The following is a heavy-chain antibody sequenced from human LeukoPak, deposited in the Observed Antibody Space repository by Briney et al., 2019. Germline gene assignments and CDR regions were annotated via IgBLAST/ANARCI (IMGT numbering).Heavy chain of an antibody. CDR1: GFTFSTYG. Sequence: GGSLRLSCAASGFTFSTYGMHRVRQAPGKGLEWVAVIWYDGSNKYYADSVKGRFTISRDNSKNTLYLQMNSLRAEDTAVYYCASIRRDGSLDYWGQGTLVTVSS. CDR3: ASIRRDGSLDY. V-gene: IGHV3-33*01. J-gene: IGHJ4*02. D-gene: IGHD5-24*01. CDR2: IWYDGSNK.